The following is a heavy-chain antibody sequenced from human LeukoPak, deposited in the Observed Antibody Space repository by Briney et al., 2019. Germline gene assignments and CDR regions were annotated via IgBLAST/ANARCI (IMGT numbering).Heavy chain of an antibody. V-gene: IGHV3-48*01. D-gene: IGHD5-18*01. J-gene: IGHJ4*02. Sequence: GGSLRLSCAASGFTFSSYSMSWVRQAPGKGLEWVSYISSSSTIYYADSVKGRFTISRDNAKNSLYLQMNRLKAEDTAVYYCARRYSYDYWRQGTLVSVSS. CDR3: ARRYSYDY. CDR2: ISSSSTI. CDR1: GFTFSSYS.